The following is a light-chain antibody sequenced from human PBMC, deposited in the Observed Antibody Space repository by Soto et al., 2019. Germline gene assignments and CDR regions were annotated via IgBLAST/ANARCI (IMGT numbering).Light chain of an antibody. CDR1: QSVSSN. J-gene: IGKJ1*01. V-gene: IGKV3-15*01. CDR2: GAS. Sequence: EIVTTQSPATLSVSPRERATLSCRASQSVSSNLAWYQQKPGQAPRLLIYGASTRATGIPARFSGSGSGTEFTLTISSLQSEDFAVYYCQQYNNWPPWTFGQGTKVDI. CDR3: QQYNNWPPWT.